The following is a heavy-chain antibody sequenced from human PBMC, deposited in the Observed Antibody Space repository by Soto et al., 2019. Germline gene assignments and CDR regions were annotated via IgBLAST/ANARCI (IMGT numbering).Heavy chain of an antibody. J-gene: IGHJ4*02. CDR1: GLTFSSYS. Sequence: GGSLRLSCVASGLTFSSYSMSWVRQAPGKGLEWVSGFRTGGDDGTTYYADSVKGRFTISRDNSKNTLFLQMNSLRAEDTAIYYCAKKVNSGPGSQYFDYWGQGTLVTVSS. V-gene: IGHV3-23*01. CDR2: FRTGGDDGTT. D-gene: IGHD3-10*01. CDR3: AKKVNSGPGSQYFDY.